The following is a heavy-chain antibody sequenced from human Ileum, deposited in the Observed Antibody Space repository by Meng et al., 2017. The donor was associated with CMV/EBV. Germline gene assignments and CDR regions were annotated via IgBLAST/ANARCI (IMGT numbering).Heavy chain of an antibody. CDR1: GGSISNYY. V-gene: IGHV4-4*07. CDR3: ARNYGSGNWNFFHY. D-gene: IGHD3-10*01. J-gene: IGHJ4*02. Sequence: QLQEAVQGMVKVSYASSRTLYVSGGSISNYYWSWIRQPAGKGLGWIAHIYTSGTTNYNPSLKSRVTMSVDTSRNQFSLKLTSVTAADTAVYYCARNYGSGNWNFFHYWGQGTLVTVSS. CDR2: IYTSGTT.